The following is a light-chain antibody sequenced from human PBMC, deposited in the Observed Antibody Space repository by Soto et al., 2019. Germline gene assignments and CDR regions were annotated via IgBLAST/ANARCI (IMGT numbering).Light chain of an antibody. V-gene: IGLV2-14*01. CDR3: QSYDTSLSGYV. CDR1: SSDVGGYNY. Sequence: QAVLAQPASGSGSHGESITISCTAPSSDVGGYNYVSWYQQHPGKAPKLMIYEVSNRPSGVSNRFSGSKSGDTASLTITGLQAEDEADYYCQSYDTSLSGYVFGTVTKVTVL. J-gene: IGLJ1*01. CDR2: EVS.